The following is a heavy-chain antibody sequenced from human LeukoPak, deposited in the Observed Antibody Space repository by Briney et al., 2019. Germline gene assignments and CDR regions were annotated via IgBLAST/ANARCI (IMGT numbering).Heavy chain of an antibody. CDR2: IYYSGST. CDR1: GGSISSYY. V-gene: IGHV4-59*01. CDR3: ARGGTVRNGMDV. Sequence: SETLSLTCTVSGGSISSYYWSWIRQPPGKGLEWIGYIYYSGSTNYNPSLKSRVTISVDTSKNQSSLKLSSVTAADTAVYYCARGGTVRNGMDVWGQGTTVTVSS. D-gene: IGHD1-26*01. J-gene: IGHJ6*02.